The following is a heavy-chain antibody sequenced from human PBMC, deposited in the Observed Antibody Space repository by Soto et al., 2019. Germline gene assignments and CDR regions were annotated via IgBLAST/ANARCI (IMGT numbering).Heavy chain of an antibody. J-gene: IGHJ4*02. Sequence: QVQLAQSGAEVKKPGASVKVTCKASGYTFTSYGISWVRQAPGQGLEWMGWISPYNGDTKYAQKVQGRVTMTTDTSTSIAYMELRSLTSDDTAVYYCARVMWLGDLRSYFDYWGQGTLVTVSS. CDR1: GYTFTSYG. D-gene: IGHD3-10*01. CDR3: ARVMWLGDLRSYFDY. CDR2: ISPYNGDT. V-gene: IGHV1-18*01.